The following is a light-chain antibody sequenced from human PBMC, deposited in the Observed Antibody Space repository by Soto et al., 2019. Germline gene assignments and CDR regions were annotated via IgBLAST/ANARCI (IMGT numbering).Light chain of an antibody. CDR3: QQGDSAPFT. CDR1: QSTRNN. Sequence: DIQMTQPPSSLSASVGDRVTITCRASQSTRNNLNWYQQKPGKAPNLLIYAASSLASGVPSRFSGNRSGTDFTLTISSLQPQQFATYYCQQGDSAPFTFGQGTKLEIK. CDR2: AAS. V-gene: IGKV1-39*01. J-gene: IGKJ2*01.